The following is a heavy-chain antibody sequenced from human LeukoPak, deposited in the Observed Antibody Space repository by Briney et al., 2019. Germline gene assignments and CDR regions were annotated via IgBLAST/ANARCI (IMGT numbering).Heavy chain of an antibody. V-gene: IGHV4-59*12. CDR2: IYYSGST. J-gene: IGHJ6*03. CDR1: GGSISSYY. CDR3: ARESKDVEPAATEPKNYYYYYMDV. D-gene: IGHD2-2*01. Sequence: NPSETLSLTCTVSGGSISSYYWSWIRQPPGKGLEYIGYIYYSGSTNYNPSLKSRLTISLDTSKNRFSLKLSSVTAADTAVYYCARESKDVEPAATEPKNYYYYYMDVWGKGTTVTVSS.